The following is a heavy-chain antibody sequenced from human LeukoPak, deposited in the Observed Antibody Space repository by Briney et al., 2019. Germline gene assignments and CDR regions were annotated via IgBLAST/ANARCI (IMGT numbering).Heavy chain of an antibody. V-gene: IGHV3-33*06. CDR1: GFTFSTYG. J-gene: IGHJ6*03. CDR3: ANGLYNWKGRFSGYYYMDV. CDR2: IWYDGSNK. Sequence: PGGSLRLSCAASGFTFSTYGMHWVRQAPGKGLEWVAVIWYDGSNKYYADSVKGRFTISRDNSKNTLYLQMNSLRAEDTAVYYCANGLYNWKGRFSGYYYMDVWGKGTTVTVSS. D-gene: IGHD1-20*01.